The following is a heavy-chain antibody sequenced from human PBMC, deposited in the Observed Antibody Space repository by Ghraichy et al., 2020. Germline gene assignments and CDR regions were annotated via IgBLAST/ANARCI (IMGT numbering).Heavy chain of an antibody. Sequence: GESLRLSCVASGFTFSDHYMSWIRQAPGKGLEWVSYISSNSISTNYAASVKGRFTIFRDNAKNSLYLQMNSLRAEDTAVYFCARRQVEGRFVDPEYHYYYYMDVWGKGTTVTVSS. J-gene: IGHJ6*03. CDR2: ISSNSIST. V-gene: IGHV3-11*06. D-gene: IGHD3-3*01. CDR1: GFTFSDHY. CDR3: ARRQVEGRFVDPEYHYYYYMDV.